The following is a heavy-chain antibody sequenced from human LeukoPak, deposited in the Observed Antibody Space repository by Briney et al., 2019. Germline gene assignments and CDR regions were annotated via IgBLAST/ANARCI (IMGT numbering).Heavy chain of an antibody. CDR2: INAANGNT. CDR1: GYTFINYA. Sequence: ASVKVSCKASGYTFINYAIHWLRQAPGQRLEWMGWINAANGNTKYSQKFQGRGTITTDTSASTAYMELSSLRFEDTSVYYCARYSDDAWFDRWGQGTLVTVSS. V-gene: IGHV1-3*01. D-gene: IGHD4-17*01. J-gene: IGHJ5*02. CDR3: ARYSDDAWFDR.